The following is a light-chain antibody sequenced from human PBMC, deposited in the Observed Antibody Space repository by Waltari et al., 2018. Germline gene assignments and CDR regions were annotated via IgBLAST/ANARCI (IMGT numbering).Light chain of an antibody. CDR2: GAS. J-gene: IGKJ1*01. V-gene: IGKV3-20*01. CDR3: QHYVRLPVT. Sequence: EIVLTQSPGTLSLFPGERATLSCRASQSVSRSLAWYQQKPGQAPRLLIYGASSRATGVPDRFSGSGSGTDFSLIISRLEPEDFAVYYCQHYVRLPVTFGQGTKVEIK. CDR1: QSVSRS.